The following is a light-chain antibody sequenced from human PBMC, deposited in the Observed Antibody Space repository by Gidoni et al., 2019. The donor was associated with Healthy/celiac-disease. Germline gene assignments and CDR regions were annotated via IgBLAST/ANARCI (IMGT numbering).Light chain of an antibody. CDR3: QQRSNWPPLLT. Sequence: IVLTQSPATLSLSPGERATLSCRASQSVRSYLAWYQQKPGQAPRLLIYDASNRATGIPARFSGSGSGTDFTLTISSLEPEDFAVYYCQQRSNWPPLLTFXGXTKVEIK. V-gene: IGKV3-11*01. CDR2: DAS. J-gene: IGKJ4*01. CDR1: QSVRSY.